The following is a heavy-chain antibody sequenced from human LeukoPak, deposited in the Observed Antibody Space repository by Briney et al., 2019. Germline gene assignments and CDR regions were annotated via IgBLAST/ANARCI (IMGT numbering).Heavy chain of an antibody. Sequence: SVKVSCKASGGTFSSYAISWVRQAPGQGLEWMGTIIPIFGTANYAQKFQGRVTITTDESTSTAYMELSSLRSEDTAVYYCARAAKGYYDSSGPDDAFDIWGQGTMVTVSS. D-gene: IGHD3-22*01. CDR2: IIPIFGTA. CDR3: ARAAKGYYDSSGPDDAFDI. J-gene: IGHJ3*02. V-gene: IGHV1-69*05. CDR1: GGTFSSYA.